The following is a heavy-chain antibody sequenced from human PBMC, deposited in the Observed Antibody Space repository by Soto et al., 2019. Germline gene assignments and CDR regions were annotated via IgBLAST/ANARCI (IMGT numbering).Heavy chain of an antibody. V-gene: IGHV3-30-3*01. CDR3: ARGYDFWSGYYYPYGMDV. CDR1: GFTFSSYA. Sequence: QVQLVESRGGVVQPGRSLRLSCAASGFTFSSYAMHWVRQAPGKGLECVAVISYDGSNKNYADSVKGRFTISRDNSKNTLYLQMNSLRAEDTAVYYCARGYDFWSGYYYPYGMDVWGQGTTVTVSS. D-gene: IGHD3-3*01. CDR2: ISYDGSNK. J-gene: IGHJ6*02.